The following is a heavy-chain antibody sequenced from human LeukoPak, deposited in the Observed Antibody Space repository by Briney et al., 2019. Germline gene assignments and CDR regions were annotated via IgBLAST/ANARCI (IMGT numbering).Heavy chain of an antibody. CDR2: IYTSGST. D-gene: IGHD3-22*01. V-gene: IGHV4-61*02. CDR3: ARDGYYYVVDY. CDR1: GGSIGSGSYY. J-gene: IGHJ4*02. Sequence: SQTLSLTCTVSGGSIGSGSYYWSWIRQPAGKGLEWIGRIYTSGSTNYNPSLKSRVTISVDTSKNQFSLKLSPVTAADTAVYYCARDGYYYVVDYWGQGTLVTVSS.